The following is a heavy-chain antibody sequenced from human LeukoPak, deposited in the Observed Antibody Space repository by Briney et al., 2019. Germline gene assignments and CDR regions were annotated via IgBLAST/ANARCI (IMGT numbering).Heavy chain of an antibody. CDR3: ARDPIAAAKGRYFDY. Sequence: ISAYNGNTNYAQKLQGRVTMTTDTSTSTAYMELRSLRSDDTAVYYCARDPIAAAKGRYFDYWGQGTLVTVSS. J-gene: IGHJ4*02. D-gene: IGHD6-13*01. V-gene: IGHV1-18*01. CDR2: ISAYNGNT.